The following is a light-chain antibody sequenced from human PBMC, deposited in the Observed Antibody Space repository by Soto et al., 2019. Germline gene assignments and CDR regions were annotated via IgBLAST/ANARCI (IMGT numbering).Light chain of an antibody. CDR1: QSVSSSY. CDR3: QQDGSSILT. CDR2: GAS. J-gene: IGKJ3*01. Sequence: EIVLTQSPGTLSLSPGERATLSCRASQSVSSSYLAWSQQKPGQVPRHLIYGASGRATGIPDRFCGSGAGIDVTLTSSRAEPEVSGVYHCQQDGSSILTFGRGTKVYIK. V-gene: IGKV3-20*01.